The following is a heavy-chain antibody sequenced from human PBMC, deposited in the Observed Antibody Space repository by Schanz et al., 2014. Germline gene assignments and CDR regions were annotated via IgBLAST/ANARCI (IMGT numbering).Heavy chain of an antibody. CDR3: ARVQDDILTGSEYYYGMDV. J-gene: IGHJ6*02. D-gene: IGHD3-9*01. Sequence: QVLQVQSGSELKKPGTSVKVSCKASGYTFNNYTYVMIWVRQAPGQGLEWMGRFIPILDVGNYAQQFQGRVTFTADKSTSTAYMELRSLRSDDTAVYYCARVQDDILTGSEYYYGMDVWGQGTTVTVSS. V-gene: IGHV1-69*02. CDR1: GYTFNNYT. CDR2: FIPILDVG.